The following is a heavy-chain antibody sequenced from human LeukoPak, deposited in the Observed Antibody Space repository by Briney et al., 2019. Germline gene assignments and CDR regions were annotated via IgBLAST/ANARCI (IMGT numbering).Heavy chain of an antibody. CDR1: GGSISSYY. V-gene: IGHV4-59*08. CDR3: ARSAYYYDSRSPFDP. CDR2: IYYSGST. J-gene: IGHJ5*02. Sequence: SETLSLTCTVSGGSISSYYWSWIRQPPGKGLEWIGYIYYSGSTNYNPSLKSRVTISVDTSKNQFSLKLSSVTAADTAVYYCARSAYYYDSRSPFDPWGQGTLVTVSS. D-gene: IGHD3-22*01.